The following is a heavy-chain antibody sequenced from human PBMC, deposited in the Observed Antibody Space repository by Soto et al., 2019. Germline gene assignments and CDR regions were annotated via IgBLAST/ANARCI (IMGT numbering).Heavy chain of an antibody. J-gene: IGHJ6*02. CDR1: GFTFSSYA. CDR3: AKTTAYDFWSGSSNSYYYYYGMDV. D-gene: IGHD3-3*01. Sequence: PGGSLRLSCAASGFTFSSYAMSWVRQAPGKGLEWVSAISGSGGSTYYADSVKGRFTISRDNSKNTLYLQMNSLRAEDTAVYYCAKTTAYDFWSGSSNSYYYYYGMDVWGQGT. CDR2: ISGSGGST. V-gene: IGHV3-23*01.